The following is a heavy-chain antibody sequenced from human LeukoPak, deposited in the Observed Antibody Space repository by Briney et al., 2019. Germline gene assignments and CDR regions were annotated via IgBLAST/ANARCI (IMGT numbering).Heavy chain of an antibody. CDR3: ARLVDY. J-gene: IGHJ4*02. Sequence: SETLSLTCTVSGASISSYYWSWIRQPPGKGLEWIGYIYYSGSTKYSPSLKSRVTISVDTSKNQFSLKLSSVTAADTAVYYCARLVDYWGQGTLVTVSS. CDR2: IYYSGST. CDR1: GASISSYY. V-gene: IGHV4-59*01.